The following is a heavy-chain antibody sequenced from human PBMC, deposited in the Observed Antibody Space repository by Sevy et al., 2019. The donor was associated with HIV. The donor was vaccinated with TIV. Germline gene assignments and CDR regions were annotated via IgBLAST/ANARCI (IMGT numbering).Heavy chain of an antibody. CDR2: INHSGST. CDR3: ARSPPIVVVPGAPSWFDP. Sequence: SETLSFTCAVHGGSFSGYYWNWIRQPPGKGLEWIGAINHSGSTNYNPSLKSRVTISVDTSKNQFSLKLSSVTAADTAVYYCARSPPIVVVPGAPSWFDPWGQGTLVTVSS. CDR1: GGSFSGYY. D-gene: IGHD2-2*01. J-gene: IGHJ5*02. V-gene: IGHV4-34*01.